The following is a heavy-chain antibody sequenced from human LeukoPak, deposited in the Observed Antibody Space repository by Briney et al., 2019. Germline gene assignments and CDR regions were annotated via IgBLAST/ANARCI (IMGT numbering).Heavy chain of an antibody. CDR2: INPSGGST. CDR1: GYTFTSYY. D-gene: IGHD3-10*01. J-gene: IGHJ6*02. V-gene: IGHV1-46*01. CDR3: ARVSGSYGMDV. Sequence: GASVTVSCTASGYTFTSYYMHWVRQAPGQGLEWMGRINPSGGSTSYVQKFQGRVTMTRDTSTSTVYMELSSLRSEDTAVYYCARVSGSYGMDVWGQGTMVTVSS.